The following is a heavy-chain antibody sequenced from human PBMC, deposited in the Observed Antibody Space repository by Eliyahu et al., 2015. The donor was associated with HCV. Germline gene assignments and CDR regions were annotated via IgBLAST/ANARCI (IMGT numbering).Heavy chain of an antibody. Sequence: QVQLQESGPGLVKPSETLSLTCAVSGGSISSYYWSWIRQPAGKGLEWIGRIYTSGSTNYNPSLKSRVTMSVDTSKNQFSLKLSSVTAADTAVYYCARYFPDSGSYYFDYWGQGTLVTVSS. J-gene: IGHJ4*02. CDR2: IYTSGST. CDR1: GGSISSYY. V-gene: IGHV4-4*07. D-gene: IGHD1-26*01. CDR3: ARYFPDSGSYYFDY.